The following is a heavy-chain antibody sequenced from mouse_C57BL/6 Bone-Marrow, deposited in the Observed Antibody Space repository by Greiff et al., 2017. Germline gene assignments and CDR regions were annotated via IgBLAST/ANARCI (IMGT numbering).Heavy chain of an antibody. J-gene: IGHJ4*01. CDR1: GYTFTNYW. CDR3: ARSCEYDDYAMDY. V-gene: IGHV1-64*01. D-gene: IGHD2-4*01. CDR2: MYPNGGSP. Sequence: VQLQQSGAELVKPGASVKLSCKASGYTFTNYWMHWVKQRPGQGLEWIGMMYPNGGSPDYNEKFKSEATLSVDKSSRTAYMELSSLTSEDSAVYYGARSCEYDDYAMDYWGQGTSVTVSS.